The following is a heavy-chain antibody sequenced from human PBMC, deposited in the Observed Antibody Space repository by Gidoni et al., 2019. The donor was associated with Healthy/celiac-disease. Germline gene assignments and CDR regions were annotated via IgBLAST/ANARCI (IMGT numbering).Heavy chain of an antibody. J-gene: IGHJ4*02. Sequence: EVQLVESGGGLIQPGGSLRLSCAASGFTVSSNYMSWVRQAPGKGLEWVSVIYSGGSTYYADSVTGRFTISRDTSKNTLYLQMNSLRAEDTAVYYCARESIAAAGLYYFDYWGQGTLVTVSS. CDR2: IYSGGST. D-gene: IGHD6-13*01. CDR3: ARESIAAAGLYYFDY. V-gene: IGHV3-53*01. CDR1: GFTVSSNY.